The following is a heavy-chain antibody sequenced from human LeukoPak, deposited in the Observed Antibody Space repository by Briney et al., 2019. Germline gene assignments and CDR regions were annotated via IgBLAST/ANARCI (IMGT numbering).Heavy chain of an antibody. CDR3: AWGSYYSNYFDD. CDR2: IFGGGTT. V-gene: IGHV4-59*01. Sequence: SETLSLTCSVCSGSFTIYYWRWIRQPPGGAREWIGYIFGGGTTNHHRSLKRRVTIPVDKSKEQSSLALKSVTAADQVVYYLAWGSYYSNYFDDWGQRTPVTVSS. J-gene: IGHJ4*02. CDR1: SGSFTIYY. D-gene: IGHD1-26*01.